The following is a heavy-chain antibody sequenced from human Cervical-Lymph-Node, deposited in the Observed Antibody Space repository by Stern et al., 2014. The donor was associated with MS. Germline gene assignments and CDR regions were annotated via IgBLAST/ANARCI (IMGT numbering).Heavy chain of an antibody. CDR2: INAGNGNT. Sequence: DQLVESGAEVKKPGASVKVSCKASGYTFTSYAMHWVRQAPGQRLEWMGWINAGNGNTKYSQKFQGRVTITRDTSASTAYMELSSLRSEDTAVYYCARSGTMVRGVARGGYFDLWGRGTLVTVSS. D-gene: IGHD3-10*01. J-gene: IGHJ2*01. CDR1: GYTFTSYA. V-gene: IGHV1-3*01. CDR3: ARSGTMVRGVARGGYFDL.